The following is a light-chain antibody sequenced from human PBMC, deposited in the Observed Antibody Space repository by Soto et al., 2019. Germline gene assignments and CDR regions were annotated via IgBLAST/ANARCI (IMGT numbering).Light chain of an antibody. Sequence: ESVLTQAAGTLSLYPGERATLSCRASQSIYINYLAWYQHKPGQAPRLLISGASTRATGIPDRFSGSGSGTDFTLTISRLDPEDFAVYFCQQYGSSPYTFGQGTKVDIK. V-gene: IGKV3-20*01. CDR1: QSIYINY. J-gene: IGKJ2*01. CDR2: GAS. CDR3: QQYGSSPYT.